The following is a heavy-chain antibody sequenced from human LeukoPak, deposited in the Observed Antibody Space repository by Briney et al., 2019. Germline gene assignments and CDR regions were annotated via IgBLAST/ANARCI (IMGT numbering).Heavy chain of an antibody. D-gene: IGHD3-3*01. CDR1: GFTFSDYW. Sequence: PGGSLRLSCTGSGFTFSDYWMTWARQAPGKGLEWVAHLRPDGSDKYYVDSVKGRFTISRDNAKKLVYLQMNSLRAEDTAVYYCARDAYDDASESWGQGTLVTVSS. V-gene: IGHV3-7*01. CDR3: ARDAYDDASES. J-gene: IGHJ5*02. CDR2: LRPDGSDK.